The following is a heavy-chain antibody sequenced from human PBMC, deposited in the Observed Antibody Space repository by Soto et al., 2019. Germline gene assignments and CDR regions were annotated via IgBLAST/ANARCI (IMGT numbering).Heavy chain of an antibody. CDR3: ARDGYSSSHPELFDY. D-gene: IGHD6-6*01. CDR1: GFTFSSYW. J-gene: IGHJ4*02. V-gene: IGHV3-74*01. Sequence: GGSLRLSCAASGFTFSSYWMHWVRQAPGKGLVWVSRINSDGSSTSYADSVKGRFTISRDNAKNTLYLQMNSLRAEDTAVYYCARDGYSSSHPELFDYWGQGTLVTVSS. CDR2: INSDGSST.